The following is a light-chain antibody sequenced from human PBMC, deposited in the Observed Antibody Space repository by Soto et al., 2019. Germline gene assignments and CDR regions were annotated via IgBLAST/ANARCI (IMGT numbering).Light chain of an antibody. Sequence: QSALTQPASVSGSPGQSITISCTGSSSDIGDYKYVSWYKQHPGKAPKLMIYDVSNRPSGVSNRFSGSKSGNTASLTISGLQAEDEDDYCCSSYTSTNFVIFGGGTKLTVL. J-gene: IGLJ2*01. CDR3: SSYTSTNFVI. CDR2: DVS. V-gene: IGLV2-14*01. CDR1: SSDIGDYKY.